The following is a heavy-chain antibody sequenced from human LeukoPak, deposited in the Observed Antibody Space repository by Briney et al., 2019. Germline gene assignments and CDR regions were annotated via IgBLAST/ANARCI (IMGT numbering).Heavy chain of an antibody. V-gene: IGHV1-18*01. Sequence: ASVKVSCKASGYTFTSYGISWVRQAPGQGLEWMGWISAYNGNTNYAQKLQGRVTMTTDTSTSTAYMELRSLRSDDTAVYYCARDWYGELTAQSTDRDYYYYYYMDVWGKGTTVTVSS. J-gene: IGHJ6*03. CDR1: GYTFTSYG. D-gene: IGHD3-10*01. CDR3: ARDWYGELTAQSTDRDYYYYYYMDV. CDR2: ISAYNGNT.